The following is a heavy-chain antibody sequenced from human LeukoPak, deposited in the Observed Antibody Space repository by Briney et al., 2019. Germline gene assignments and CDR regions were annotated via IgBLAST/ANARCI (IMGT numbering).Heavy chain of an antibody. Sequence: LSETLSLTCAVYGGSFSGYYWSWIRQPPGKGLEWIGEINHSGSTNYNPSLKSRVTISVDTSKNQFSLKLSSVTAADTAVYYCARGATRFDPWGQGTLVTVSS. CDR2: INHSGST. CDR1: GGSFSGYY. CDR3: ARGATRFDP. V-gene: IGHV4-34*01. J-gene: IGHJ5*02.